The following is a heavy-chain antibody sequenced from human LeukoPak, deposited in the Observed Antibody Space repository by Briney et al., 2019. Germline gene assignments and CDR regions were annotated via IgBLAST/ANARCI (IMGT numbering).Heavy chain of an antibody. J-gene: IGHJ4*02. D-gene: IGHD6-19*01. Sequence: GVLRLSCVASGFTFMNHGMIWVRQAPGKGLEWLSYISPRSETKNYADSVKGRFTISRDDAENSVYLHMNSLRAEDTAVYYCARVRGPAVNTMYYDLWGQGTLVTVSS. CDR3: ARVRGPAVNTMYYDL. CDR2: ISPRSETK. CDR1: GFTFMNHG. V-gene: IGHV3-48*01.